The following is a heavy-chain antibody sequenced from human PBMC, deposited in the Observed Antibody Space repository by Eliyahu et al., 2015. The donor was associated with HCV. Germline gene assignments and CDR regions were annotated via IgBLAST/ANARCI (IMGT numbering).Heavy chain of an antibody. CDR2: IYDSGST. CDR3: ARPRAAAGSFYFDY. J-gene: IGHJ4*02. V-gene: IGHV4-39*01. Sequence: LHLQESGPGLVKPSETLSLTCSLSGGSINNNNYYWVWXRQPPGKGLEWXGSIYDSGSTHYNPSLKSRVTLSIDTSKNQFSLRLGSVTAADTAVYYCARPRAAAGSFYFDYWGQETLVTVSS. CDR1: GGSINNNNYY. D-gene: IGHD6-13*01.